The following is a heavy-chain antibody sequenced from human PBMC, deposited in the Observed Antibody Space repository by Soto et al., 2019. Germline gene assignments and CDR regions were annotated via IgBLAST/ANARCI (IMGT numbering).Heavy chain of an antibody. Sequence: QVQLVESGGGLVQPGGSLRLSCEASGFTFSSYAMHWVRQAPGKGLEWVAVIFEDGGNTYYADSVKGRFTISRDNSKNTTNLQKTSLLDQDTPVYYCATDCVRSMIRYYNYLDDWGQGPLVTVSS. CDR3: ATDCVRSMIRYYNYLDD. J-gene: IGHJ4*02. CDR1: GFTFSSYA. D-gene: IGHD3-10*01. V-gene: IGHV3-30-3*01. CDR2: IFEDGGNT.